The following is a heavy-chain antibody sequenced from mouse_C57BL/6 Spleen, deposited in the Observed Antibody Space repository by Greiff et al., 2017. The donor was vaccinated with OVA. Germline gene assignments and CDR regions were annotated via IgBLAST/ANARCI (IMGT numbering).Heavy chain of an antibody. CDR3: ARAYYSNSYFDY. CDR2: ISSGSSTI. D-gene: IGHD2-5*01. Sequence: VQLKESGGGLVKPGGSLKLSCAASGFTFSDYGMHWVRQAPEKGLEWVAYISSGSSTIYYADTVKGRFTISRDNAKNTLFLQMTSLRSEDTAMYYCARAYYSNSYFDYWGQGTTLTVSS. CDR1: GFTFSDYG. V-gene: IGHV5-17*01. J-gene: IGHJ2*01.